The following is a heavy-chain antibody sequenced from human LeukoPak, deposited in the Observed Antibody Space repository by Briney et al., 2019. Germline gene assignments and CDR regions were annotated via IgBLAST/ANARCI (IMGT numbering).Heavy chain of an antibody. V-gene: IGHV3-33*08. Sequence: GGSLRLSCAASGFTFSNYAMHWVRQAPGKGLEWVAIMCSDGSDKYHVNSVEGRFTISRDTSKNTLYLQMNSLKTEDTAVYYCTTDLPWATVIDYWGQGTLVTVSS. CDR3: TTDLPWATVIDY. D-gene: IGHD4-17*01. J-gene: IGHJ4*02. CDR1: GFTFSNYA. CDR2: MCSDGSDK.